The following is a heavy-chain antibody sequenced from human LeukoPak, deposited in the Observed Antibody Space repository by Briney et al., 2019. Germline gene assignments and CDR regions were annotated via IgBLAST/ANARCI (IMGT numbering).Heavy chain of an antibody. J-gene: IGHJ4*02. Sequence: GGSLRLSCAASGFTFSSYAMHWVRQAPGEGLEWVAVISYDGSNKYYADSVKGRFTISRDNSKNTLYLQMNSLRAEDTAVYYCARAVDSSGSFDYWGQGTLVTVSS. CDR1: GFTFSSYA. V-gene: IGHV3-30-3*01. CDR2: ISYDGSNK. CDR3: ARAVDSSGSFDY. D-gene: IGHD3-22*01.